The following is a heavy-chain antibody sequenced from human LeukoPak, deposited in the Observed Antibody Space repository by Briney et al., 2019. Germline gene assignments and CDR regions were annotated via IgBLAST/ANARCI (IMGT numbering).Heavy chain of an antibody. Sequence: GGSLRLSCAASGFTVSSNYMSWVRQAPGKGLELVSVIYSGGSTYYADSVKGRFTISRDNSKNTLYLQMNSLRAEDTAVYYCARVMNSGWSDYWGQGTLVTVSS. J-gene: IGHJ4*02. V-gene: IGHV3-53*01. CDR2: IYSGGST. D-gene: IGHD6-19*01. CDR1: GFTVSSNY. CDR3: ARVMNSGWSDY.